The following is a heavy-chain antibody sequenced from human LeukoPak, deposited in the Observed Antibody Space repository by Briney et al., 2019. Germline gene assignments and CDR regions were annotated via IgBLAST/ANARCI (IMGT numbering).Heavy chain of an antibody. CDR3: ARGEVYFDY. J-gene: IGHJ4*02. Sequence: GEALKISCKVSGYTFISYWIGWVRQMPGRGLEWMGIITPGDSDTRYSPYFQGQVTISVDKSISTAYLQWSSLKASDTAMYYCARGEVYFDYRGQGTLVTVSS. CDR1: GYTFISYW. V-gene: IGHV5-51*01. CDR2: ITPGDSDT.